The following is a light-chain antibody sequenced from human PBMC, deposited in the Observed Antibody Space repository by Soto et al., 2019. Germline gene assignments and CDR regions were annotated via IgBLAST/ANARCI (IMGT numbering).Light chain of an antibody. J-gene: IGKJ1*01. CDR3: QQSYSSPPT. Sequence: DIHMTQSPSSLSVSVGDRVTITCRASQSISSWLAWYQQKPGKAPKLLIYKAPSLESGVPSRFSGSGAGTDFTLTISSLQPEDFATYYCQQSYSSPPTFGQGTKVDIK. CDR1: QSISSW. V-gene: IGKV1-5*03. CDR2: KAP.